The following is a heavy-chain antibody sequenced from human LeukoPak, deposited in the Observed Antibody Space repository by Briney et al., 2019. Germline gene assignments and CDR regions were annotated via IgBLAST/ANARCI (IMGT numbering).Heavy chain of an antibody. V-gene: IGHV2-5*02. D-gene: IGHD5-18*01. CDR1: GFSLSTSGVG. J-gene: IGHJ4*02. CDR3: AHSDRYGLLPVY. CDR2: IYWDDDK. Sequence: ESGPTLVKPTQTLTLTCTFSGFSLSTSGVGVGWIRQPPGKALEWLALIYWDDDKRYSPSLKSRFTITKDTSKNQVVLIMTNLDPVDTATYYCAHSDRYGLLPVYWGQGTLVTVSS.